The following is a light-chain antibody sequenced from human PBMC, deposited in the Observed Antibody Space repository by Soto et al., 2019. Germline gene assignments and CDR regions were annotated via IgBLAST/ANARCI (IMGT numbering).Light chain of an antibody. CDR1: QDIGNF. CDR2: GAS. Sequence: DIQMTQSPSSVSASVGDRVTITCRASQDIGNFLAWYQQTPGKAPKLLIHGASSLHRGVASRFSGGGTGTDFTLTIISLQPEDFATYYCQQTRAFPRTFGQGTKVDVK. CDR3: QQTRAFPRT. J-gene: IGKJ2*01. V-gene: IGKV1-12*01.